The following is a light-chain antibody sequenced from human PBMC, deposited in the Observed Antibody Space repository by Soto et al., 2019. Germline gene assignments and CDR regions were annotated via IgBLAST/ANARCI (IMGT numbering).Light chain of an antibody. V-gene: IGKV2-28*01. J-gene: IGKJ4*01. CDR3: IQAQQPPPT. Sequence: DIVMTQSPRSLPVTPGEPASISCRSSQSLLHSNGYNYLDWYLQKPGQSPQLMIYLGSNRASGVQDGFGGGGWGTFFTIKISRGGDEGVGVYSGIQAQQPPPTFGGGTKGE. CDR1: QSLLHSNGYNY. CDR2: LGS.